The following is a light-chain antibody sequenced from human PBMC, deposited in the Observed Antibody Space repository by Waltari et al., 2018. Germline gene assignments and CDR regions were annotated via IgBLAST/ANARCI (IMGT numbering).Light chain of an antibody. J-gene: IGKJ4*01. CDR3: QQRSNWPPALT. CDR1: QSVSSY. CDR2: DAS. V-gene: IGKV3-11*01. Sequence: EIVLTQSPVTLSLSPGERATLSCRASQSVSSYLTWYQQKPGQAHRLLIYDASNRATGIPARFRGSGSGTDFTLTISSLEPEDFAVYYCQQRSNWPPALTFGGGTKVEVK.